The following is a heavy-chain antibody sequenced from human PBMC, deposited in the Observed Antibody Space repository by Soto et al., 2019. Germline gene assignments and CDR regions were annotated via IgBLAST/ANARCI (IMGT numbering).Heavy chain of an antibody. J-gene: IGHJ3*02. V-gene: IGHV5-51*01. Sequence: GESLKISCKGSGYSFTSYWIGWVRQMPGKGLEWMGIIYPGDSDTRYSPSFQGQVTISADKSISTAYLQWSSLKASDTAMYYCAILTYYYDSSGPVPDAFDIWGKGTMVTVS. CDR1: GYSFTSYW. CDR3: AILTYYYDSSGPVPDAFDI. CDR2: IYPGDSDT. D-gene: IGHD3-22*01.